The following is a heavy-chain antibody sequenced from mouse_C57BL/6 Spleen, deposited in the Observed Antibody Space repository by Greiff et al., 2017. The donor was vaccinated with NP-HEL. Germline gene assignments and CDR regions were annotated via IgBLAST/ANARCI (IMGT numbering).Heavy chain of an antibody. CDR1: GYTFTSYG. CDR3: ARRDYDSSYEYYAMDY. Sequence: QVQLKQSGAELVRPGASVKLSCKASGYTFTSYGISWVKQRPGQGLEWIGEIYPRSGTTYYNEKFKGKATLTADKSSSTAYMELRSLTSEDSAVYFCARRDYDSSYEYYAMDYWGQGTSVTVSS. D-gene: IGHD1-1*01. J-gene: IGHJ4*01. CDR2: IYPRSGTT. V-gene: IGHV1-81*01.